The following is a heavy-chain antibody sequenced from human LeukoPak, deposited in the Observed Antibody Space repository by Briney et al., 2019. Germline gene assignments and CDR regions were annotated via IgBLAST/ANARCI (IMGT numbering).Heavy chain of an antibody. Sequence: GGSLRLSCAASGFTFSNYAMSWVRQAPGKGLEWVSGINVSGGSTFYADSVRGRFTISRDNSKNTLYLQMNSPRAEDTAVYYCARDNDLLRYFDWPLDYWGQGTLVTVSS. CDR2: INVSGGST. D-gene: IGHD3-9*01. J-gene: IGHJ4*02. V-gene: IGHV3-23*01. CDR3: ARDNDLLRYFDWPLDY. CDR1: GFTFSNYA.